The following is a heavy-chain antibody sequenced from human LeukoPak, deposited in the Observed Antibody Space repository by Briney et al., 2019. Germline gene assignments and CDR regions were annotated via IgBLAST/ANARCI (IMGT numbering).Heavy chain of an antibody. CDR2: ISYDGSNK. J-gene: IGHJ4*02. D-gene: IGHD6-13*01. CDR3: AKMSSSIAAAGRDY. Sequence: GGSLRLSCAASGFTFSSYGMHWVRQAPGKGLEGVAVISYDGSNKYYADSVKGRFTISRDNSKNTLYLQMNSLRAEDTAVYYCAKMSSSIAAAGRDYWGQGTLVTVSS. CDR1: GFTFSSYG. V-gene: IGHV3-30*18.